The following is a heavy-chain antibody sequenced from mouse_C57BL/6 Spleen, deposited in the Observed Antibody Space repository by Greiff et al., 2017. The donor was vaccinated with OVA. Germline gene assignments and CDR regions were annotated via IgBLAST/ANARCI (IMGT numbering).Heavy chain of an antibody. D-gene: IGHD2-3*01. CDR3: ARRGIGYDGYDYYAMDY. V-gene: IGHV5-17*01. J-gene: IGHJ4*01. CDR2: ISSGSSTI. CDR1: GFTFSDYG. Sequence: EVNVVESGGGLVKPGGSLKLSCAASGFTFSDYGMHWVRQAPEKGLEWVAYISSGSSTIYYADTVKGRFTISTTNAKTTLFLQMTSLRSEDTAMYYCARRGIGYDGYDYYAMDYWGQGTSVTVSS.